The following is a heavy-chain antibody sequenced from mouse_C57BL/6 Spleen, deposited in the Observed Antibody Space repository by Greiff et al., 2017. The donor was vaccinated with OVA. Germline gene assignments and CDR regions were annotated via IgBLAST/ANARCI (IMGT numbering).Heavy chain of an antibody. Sequence: QVQLQQSGAELVRPGTSVKVSCKASGYAFTNYLIEWVKQRPGQGLEWIGVINPGSGGTTYNEKFKGKATLTADKSSSTAYMQLISLTSEDSAVYFCARWGGYDGVDYWGQGTTLTVSS. D-gene: IGHD2-2*01. CDR3: ARWGGYDGVDY. V-gene: IGHV1-54*01. J-gene: IGHJ2*01. CDR1: GYAFTNYL. CDR2: INPGSGGT.